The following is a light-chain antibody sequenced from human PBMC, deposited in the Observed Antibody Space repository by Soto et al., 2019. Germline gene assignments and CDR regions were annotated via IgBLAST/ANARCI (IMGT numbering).Light chain of an antibody. Sequence: DIVMTQSPLSLPVTPGEAASISCRSSQSLLHSNGYNFLDWYLQKPGQSPQILINLGSNRSSGVRDRFSGSGSGTDFTLTITTLEPEDFAMYYCQRYDSLRTFGQGTKV. CDR1: QSLLHSNGYNF. J-gene: IGKJ1*01. V-gene: IGKV2-28*01. CDR3: QRYDSLRT. CDR2: LGS.